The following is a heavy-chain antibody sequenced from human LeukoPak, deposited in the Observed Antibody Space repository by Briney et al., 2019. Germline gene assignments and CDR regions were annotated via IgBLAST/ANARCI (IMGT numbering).Heavy chain of an antibody. CDR2: INHSGST. CDR1: GGSFSGYY. J-gene: IGHJ5*02. Sequence: SVTLSLTCAVYGGSFSGYYWSWIRQPPGKGLEWIGEINHSGSTNYNPSLKSRVTISVDTSKNQFSLKLSSVTAADTAVYYCARGRAARALNKKNWFDPWGQGTLVTVSS. CDR3: ARGRAARALNKKNWFDP. V-gene: IGHV4-34*01. D-gene: IGHD2-15*01.